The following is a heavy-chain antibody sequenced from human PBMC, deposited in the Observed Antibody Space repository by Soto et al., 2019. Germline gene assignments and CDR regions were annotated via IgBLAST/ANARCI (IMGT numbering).Heavy chain of an antibody. J-gene: IGHJ4*02. D-gene: IGHD2-2*01. CDR1: GGSISSGDYY. CDR2: IYYSGST. Sequence: QVQLQESGPGLVKPSQTLSLTCTVSGGSISSGDYYWSWIRQPPGKGLEWIGYIYYSGSTYYNPTRKSRVTIAVDTSKNHFSLTLSSVTAADTAAYYCARGNAPIDYWGQGTLVTVSS. CDR3: ARGNAPIDY. V-gene: IGHV4-30-4*01.